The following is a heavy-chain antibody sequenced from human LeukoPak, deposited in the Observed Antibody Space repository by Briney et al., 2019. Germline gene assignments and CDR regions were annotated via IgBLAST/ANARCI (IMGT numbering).Heavy chain of an antibody. J-gene: IGHJ4*02. D-gene: IGHD4-23*01. Sequence: GGSLRLSCAASGFNVSRNYMSWVRQAPGTGLEWVSLIYSGETTYYANSVKGRFSISRDNSMNTLYLEMNSLRPEDTAVYYCAKEKSGGNTFDYWGQGTLVTVSS. CDR1: GFNVSRNY. CDR3: AKEKSGGNTFDY. CDR2: IYSGETT. V-gene: IGHV3-53*01.